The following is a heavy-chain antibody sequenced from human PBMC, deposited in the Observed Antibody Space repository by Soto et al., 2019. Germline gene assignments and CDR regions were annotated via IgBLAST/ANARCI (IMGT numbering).Heavy chain of an antibody. D-gene: IGHD2-15*01. CDR1: GFTFSNIG. J-gene: IGHJ6*02. V-gene: IGHV3-30*18. CDR2: ISYDGRSE. CDR3: AKDLDVVMVLSATRGLDV. Sequence: VQLVESGGGMIQPGKSLRLSCVASGFTFSNIGMHWVRQAPGKGLEWVAGISYDGRSESYVDSVRGRFTLSRDNSQNTLSLQMISLRPEDTGVYYCAKDLDVVMVLSATRGLDVWGQGTTVTVSS.